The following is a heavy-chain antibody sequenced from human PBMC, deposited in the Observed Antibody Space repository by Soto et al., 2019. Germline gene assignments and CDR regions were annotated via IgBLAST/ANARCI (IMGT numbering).Heavy chain of an antibody. CDR1: GFKFSTYT. CDR3: EKDWETGSDGIDH. J-gene: IGHJ1*01. Sequence: PGGSLRLSCAASGFKFSTYTMTWVRQAPGKGLEWVSSIKTNGDKYYADSVKGRFTISRDNSKDTVFLLMNSLRVEDTAKYYCEKDWETGSDGIDHWGQGTPVTVSS. V-gene: IGHV3-23*01. D-gene: IGHD1-1*01. CDR2: IKTNGDK.